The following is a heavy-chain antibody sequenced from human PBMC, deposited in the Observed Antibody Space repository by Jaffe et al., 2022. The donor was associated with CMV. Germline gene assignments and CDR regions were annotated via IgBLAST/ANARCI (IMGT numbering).Heavy chain of an antibody. CDR1: GFTFSSYG. CDR2: IWYDGSNK. J-gene: IGHJ4*02. D-gene: IGHD2-21*02. Sequence: QVQLVESGGGVVQPGRSLRLSCAASGFTFSSYGMHWVRQAPGKGLEWVAVIWYDGSNKYYADSVKGRFTISRDNSKNTLYLQMNSLRAEDTAVYYCARAAYCGGDCWVDYWGQGTLVTVSS. V-gene: IGHV3-33*01. CDR3: ARAAYCGGDCWVDY.